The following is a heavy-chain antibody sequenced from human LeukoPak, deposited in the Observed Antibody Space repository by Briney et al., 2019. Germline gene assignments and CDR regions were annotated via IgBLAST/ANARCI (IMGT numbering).Heavy chain of an antibody. CDR3: ALLPFDP. CDR2: TRNKANSYTT. V-gene: IGHV3-72*01. D-gene: IGHD2-15*01. CDR1: GFPFSRYW. J-gene: IGHJ5*02. Sequence: GGSLRLSCAASGFPFSRYWMSWVRQFPGKGLEWVGRTRNKANSYTTEYAASVKGRFTISRDDSKNSLYLQMNSLKTEDTAVYYCALLPFDPWGQGTLVTVSS.